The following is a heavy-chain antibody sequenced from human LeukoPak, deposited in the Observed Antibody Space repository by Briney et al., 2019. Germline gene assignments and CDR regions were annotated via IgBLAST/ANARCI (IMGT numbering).Heavy chain of an antibody. CDR3: AKAPYSSSWGIDY. CDR1: GFTFASNA. CDR2: ITGSVGST. V-gene: IGHV3-23*01. J-gene: IGHJ4*02. D-gene: IGHD6-13*01. Sequence: GGSLRLSCAASGFTFASNAMSWLRQARGKGLEWVSSITGSVGSTYYADSVKGRFTISRDIPKNTLYLQMNSLRAEDTAVYYCAKAPYSSSWGIDYWGQGTLVTVSS.